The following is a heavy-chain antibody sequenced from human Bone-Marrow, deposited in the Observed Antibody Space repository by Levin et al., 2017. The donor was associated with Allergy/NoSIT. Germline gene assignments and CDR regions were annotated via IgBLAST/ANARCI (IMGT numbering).Heavy chain of an antibody. CDR3: ARDIAYCGGDCSPYASP. CDR2: ISSSSSTI. Sequence: LSLTCAASGFTFSSYSMNWVRQAPGKGLEWVSYISSSSSTIYYADSVKGRFTISRDNAKNSLYLQMNSLRAEDTAVYYCARDIAYCGGDCSPYASPWGQGTLVTVSS. J-gene: IGHJ4*02. D-gene: IGHD2-21*02. V-gene: IGHV3-48*01. CDR1: GFTFSSYS.